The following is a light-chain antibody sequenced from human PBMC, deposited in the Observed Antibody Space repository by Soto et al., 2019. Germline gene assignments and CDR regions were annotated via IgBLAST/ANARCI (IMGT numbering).Light chain of an antibody. Sequence: DIQLTQSPSFLSASVGDRVTITCRASQGISSYLAWFQQKPGKAPNLLIYVASTLQSGVPSRFSGSGSGTEFTLTISSLQPEDFATYDCQQLNSYPITFGQGTKLEIK. CDR1: QGISSY. CDR3: QQLNSYPIT. V-gene: IGKV1-9*01. CDR2: VAS. J-gene: IGKJ2*01.